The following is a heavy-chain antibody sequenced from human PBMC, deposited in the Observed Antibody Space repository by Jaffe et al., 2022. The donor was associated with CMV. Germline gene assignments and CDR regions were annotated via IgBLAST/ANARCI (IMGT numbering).Heavy chain of an antibody. CDR1: GFTFSSYS. CDR3: ARVLGRSANYDY. J-gene: IGHJ4*02. Sequence: EVQLVESGGGLVKPGGSLRLSCAASGFTFSSYSMNWVRQAPGKGLEWVSSISSSSSYIYYADSVKGRFTISRDNAKNSLYLQMNSLRAEDTAVYYCARVLGRSANYDYWGQGTLVTVSS. D-gene: IGHD3-16*01. V-gene: IGHV3-21*01. CDR2: ISSSSSYI.